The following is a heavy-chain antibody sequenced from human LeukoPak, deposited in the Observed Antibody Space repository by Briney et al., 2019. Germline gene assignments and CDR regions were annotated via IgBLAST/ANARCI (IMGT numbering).Heavy chain of an antibody. J-gene: IGHJ4*02. D-gene: IGHD4-17*01. CDR1: GGSFSSYY. CDR2: IYYTGTT. CDR3: ARGGDYLFDY. V-gene: IGHV4-59*01. Sequence: SETLSLTCAVYGGSFSSYYWSWIRQPPGKGLECIGYIYYTGTTNYNPSLKSRVTISVDTSKNQFSLKLRSVTAAYTAVYYCARGGDYLFDYWGQGTLVTVSS.